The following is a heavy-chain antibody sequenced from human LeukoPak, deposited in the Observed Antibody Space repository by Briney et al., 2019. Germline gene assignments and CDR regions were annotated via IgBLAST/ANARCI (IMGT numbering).Heavy chain of an antibody. CDR1: GYTFTGYY. CDR3: ATVYSSGWDFHY. J-gene: IGHJ4*02. Sequence: EASVKVSCKASGYTFTGYYMHWVRQAPGQGLEWTGWLDPNSGGTNYAQNFQGRVTLTRDTSISTAYMDLTRLGSDDTAVYYCATVYSSGWDFHYWGQGTLVAVSS. D-gene: IGHD6-19*01. V-gene: IGHV1-2*02. CDR2: LDPNSGGT.